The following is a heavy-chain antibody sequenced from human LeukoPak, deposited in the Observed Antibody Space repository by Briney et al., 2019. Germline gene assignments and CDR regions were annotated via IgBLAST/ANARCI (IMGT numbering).Heavy chain of an antibody. V-gene: IGHV3-48*03. CDR3: AKDQWGPYYYDSSGYSIY. J-gene: IGHJ4*02. D-gene: IGHD3-22*01. Sequence: PGGSLRLSCAASGFTFSSYEMNWVRQAPGKGLEWVSYISSSGSTIYYADSVKGRFTISRDNSKNTLYLQMNSLRAEDTAVYYCAKDQWGPYYYDSSGYSIYWGQGTLVTVSS. CDR1: GFTFSSYE. CDR2: ISSSGSTI.